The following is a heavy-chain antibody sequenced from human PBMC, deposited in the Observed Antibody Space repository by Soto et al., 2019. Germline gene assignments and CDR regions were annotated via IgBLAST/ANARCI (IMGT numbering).Heavy chain of an antibody. V-gene: IGHV1-46*01. CDR1: GYTFTSHY. J-gene: IGHJ6*02. CDR2: INPSGASA. Sequence: QVQLVQSGAEVKKPGASVKVSCKASGYTFTSHYIHWVRQAPGQGLEWMGIINPSGASADYAQKFQGRVPMTRDTSTSTVYMELSSLRSEDTAVYYCARRNYYNWGAVNGMDVWGQGTTVIVSS. D-gene: IGHD3-10*01. CDR3: ARRNYYNWGAVNGMDV.